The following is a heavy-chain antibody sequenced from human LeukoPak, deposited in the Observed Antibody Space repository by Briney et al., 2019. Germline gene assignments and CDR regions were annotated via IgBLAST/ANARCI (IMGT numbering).Heavy chain of an antibody. J-gene: IGHJ4*02. V-gene: IGHV4-39*07. Sequence: SETLSLTCTVSGGSISSSSYYWGWIRQPPGKGLEWIGSIYYSGSTYYNPSPKSRVTISVDTSKNQFSLKLSSVTAADTAVYYCARVASALRYFDWPCFDYWGQGTLVTVSS. CDR3: ARVASALRYFDWPCFDY. D-gene: IGHD3-9*01. CDR1: GGSISSSSYY. CDR2: IYYSGST.